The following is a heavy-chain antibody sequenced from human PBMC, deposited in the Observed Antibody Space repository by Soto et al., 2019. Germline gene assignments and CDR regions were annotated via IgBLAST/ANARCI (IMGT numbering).Heavy chain of an antibody. V-gene: IGHV3-23*01. CDR2: ISGGGGST. J-gene: IGHJ6*03. CDR3: AKSLGYCGGGRCYSYYYYMDV. Sequence: EVRLLESGGGLVQPGGSLRLSCAASGITFSKYALSWVRQAPGKGLEWVSAISGGGGSTYYADSVKGRFTISRDNSKNTLYLQMNSLRAEDTAVYYCAKSLGYCGGGRCYSYYYYMDVWGNGTTVTVSS. D-gene: IGHD2-15*01. CDR1: GITFSKYA.